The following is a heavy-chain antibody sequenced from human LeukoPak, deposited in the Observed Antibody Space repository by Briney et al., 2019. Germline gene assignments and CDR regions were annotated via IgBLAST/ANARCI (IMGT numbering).Heavy chain of an antibody. CDR1: GFTFGDYA. CDR2: IRSKAYGGTT. CDR3: TRGDYYDSSGYYFLFDY. Sequence: GGSLRLSCTASGFTFGDYAMSWVRQAPGKGLEWVGFIRSKAYGGTTEYAASVKGRFTISRDDSKSIAYLQMNSLKTEDTAVYYCTRGDYYDSSGYYFLFDYWGQGTLVTVSS. D-gene: IGHD3-22*01. V-gene: IGHV3-49*04. J-gene: IGHJ4*02.